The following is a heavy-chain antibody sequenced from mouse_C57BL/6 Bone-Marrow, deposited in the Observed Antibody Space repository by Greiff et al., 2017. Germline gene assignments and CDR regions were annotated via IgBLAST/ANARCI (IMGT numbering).Heavy chain of an antibody. D-gene: IGHD2-4*01. Sequence: EVKLVESGGGLVKPGGSLKLSCAASGFTFSDYGMHWVRQAPEKGLEWVAYISSGSSTIYYAETVKGRFTISRDNAKNTLFLQMTSLRSEDTAMYYCARHYYYKGSTTVSTMITTGGAMDYWGQGTSVTVSS. V-gene: IGHV5-17*01. CDR1: GFTFSDYG. CDR2: ISSGSSTI. J-gene: IGHJ4*01. CDR3: ARHYYYKGSTTVSTMITTGGAMDY.